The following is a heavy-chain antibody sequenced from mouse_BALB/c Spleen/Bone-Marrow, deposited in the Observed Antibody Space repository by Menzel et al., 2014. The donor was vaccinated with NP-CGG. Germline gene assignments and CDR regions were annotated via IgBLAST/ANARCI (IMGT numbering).Heavy chain of an antibody. CDR2: ISTYSGNT. CDR3: ARGNRYDGAWFAY. J-gene: IGHJ3*01. D-gene: IGHD2-14*01. V-gene: IGHV1-67*01. Sequence: VQLQESGPELVRPGASVKISCKGSGYTFTDYAMHWVKQSHAKSLEWIGVISTYSGNTNYNQKFKGKATMTVDKSSTTAYMELARWTSEDSAIYYCARGNRYDGAWFAYWGQGTLVTVSA. CDR1: GYTFTDYA.